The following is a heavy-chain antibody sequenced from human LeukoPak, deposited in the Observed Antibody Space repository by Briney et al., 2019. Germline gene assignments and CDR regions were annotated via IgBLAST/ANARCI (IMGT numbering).Heavy chain of an antibody. CDR1: GGTFSSYA. V-gene: IGHV1-69*04. Sequence: GASVHDSCKSSGGTFSSYAISGVRPPPGQGVEGMGRIIPILGIANYAQRFRGGVMITADRSTSADSMYLSDQPAGERAVYYCARDGDYVGLDYWGQGTLVTVSS. D-gene: IGHD4-17*01. J-gene: IGHJ4*02. CDR3: ARDGDYVGLDY. CDR2: IIPILGIA.